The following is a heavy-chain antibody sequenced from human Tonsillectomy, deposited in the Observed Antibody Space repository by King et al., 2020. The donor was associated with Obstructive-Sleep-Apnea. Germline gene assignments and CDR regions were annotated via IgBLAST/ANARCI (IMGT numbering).Heavy chain of an antibody. J-gene: IGHJ4*02. CDR3: ARGVDIVVVPAAISFDY. CDR1: GFPFSSYS. D-gene: IGHD2-2*01. V-gene: IGHV3-48*04. Sequence: QLVQSGGGLVQPGGSLRLSCAASGFPFSSYSMNWVRQAPGKGLEWVSYISSSSSTIYYADSVKGRFTISRDNAKNSLYLQMNSLRAEDTAVYYCARGVDIVVVPAAISFDYWGQGTLVTVSS. CDR2: ISSSSSTI.